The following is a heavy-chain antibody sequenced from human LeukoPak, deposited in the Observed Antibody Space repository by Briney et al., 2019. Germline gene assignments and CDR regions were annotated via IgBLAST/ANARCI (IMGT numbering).Heavy chain of an antibody. CDR1: GFTFSSYE. V-gene: IGHV3-48*03. CDR2: ISSSSTTI. J-gene: IGHJ3*02. Sequence: GGSLRLSCAASGFTFSSYEMNWVRQAPGKGLEWISYISSSSTTIHYADSVKGRFTISRDNAENSLYLQMNSLRAEDTAVYYCARDGSGDAFDIWGQGTMVTVSS. D-gene: IGHD5-12*01. CDR3: ARDGSGDAFDI.